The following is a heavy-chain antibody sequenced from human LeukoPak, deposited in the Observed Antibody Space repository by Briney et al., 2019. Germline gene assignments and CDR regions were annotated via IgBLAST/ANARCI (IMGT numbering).Heavy chain of an antibody. D-gene: IGHD2-21*02. CDR2: VSPKSGGT. Sequence: ASVKVSCKASGYTFTGHSIHWVRQAPGQGLEWMGWVSPKSGGTKYAQMFQGRVTMTRDTSISTVYMELTSLRSDDTAVYYCARDPGVTNWFDPWGQGTLVTVSS. V-gene: IGHV1-2*02. J-gene: IGHJ5*02. CDR3: ARDPGVTNWFDP. CDR1: GYTFTGHS.